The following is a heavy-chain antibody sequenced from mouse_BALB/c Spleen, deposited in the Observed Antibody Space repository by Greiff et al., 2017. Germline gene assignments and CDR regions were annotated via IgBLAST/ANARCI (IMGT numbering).Heavy chain of an antibody. J-gene: IGHJ3*01. V-gene: IGHV2-9*02. CDR2: IWAGGST. CDR1: GFSLTSYG. D-gene: IGHD4-1*01. CDR3: ARDRTGPFAY. Sequence: VKLVESGPGLVAPSQSLSITCTVSGFSLTSYGVHWVRQPPGKGLEWLGVIWAGGSTNYNSALMSRLSISKDNSKSQVFLKMNSLQTDDTARYYCARDRTGPFAYWGQGTLVTVSA.